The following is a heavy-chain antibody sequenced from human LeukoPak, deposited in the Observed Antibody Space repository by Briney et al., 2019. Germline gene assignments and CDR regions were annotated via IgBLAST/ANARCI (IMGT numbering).Heavy chain of an antibody. Sequence: GESLQISCKGSGYSFTSYWIGWVRQLPGKGLEWMGIIYPGDSDTRYSPSFQGQVTISADKSISTAYLQWSSLKASDTAMYYCARTALVYSSGFFDYWGQGTLVTVSS. CDR2: IYPGDSDT. V-gene: IGHV5-51*01. CDR1: GYSFTSYW. CDR3: ARTALVYSSGFFDY. J-gene: IGHJ4*02. D-gene: IGHD6-19*01.